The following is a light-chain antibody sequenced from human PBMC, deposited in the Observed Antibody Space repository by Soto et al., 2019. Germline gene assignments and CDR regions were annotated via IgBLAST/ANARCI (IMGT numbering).Light chain of an antibody. V-gene: IGLV2-14*01. CDR1: SSDVVAYNY. CDR2: EVT. CDR3: SSYTSTSWV. Sequence: QSALTQPASVSGSPGQSITIFCTGPSSDVVAYNYVSWYQHLPGKAPKLMIYEVTNRPSGVSNRFSGSKSGNTASLTISGLQAEDEADYYCSSYTSTSWVFGGGTKLTVL. J-gene: IGLJ3*02.